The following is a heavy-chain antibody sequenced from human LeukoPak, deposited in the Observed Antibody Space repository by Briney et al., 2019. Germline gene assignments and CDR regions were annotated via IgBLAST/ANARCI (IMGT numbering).Heavy chain of an antibody. CDR1: EFSFITYW. V-gene: IGHV3-7*01. CDR2: IKQGGSEK. CDR3: ARDKRDYYGRYYYYDYMDV. Sequence: GGSLRLSCAASEFSFITYWMSWVPQAPGKGLEWVAYIKQGGSEKYYVDSVKDRFTISRDNGKNTLYLQMNRLRAEDAAVYYCARDKRDYYGRYYYYDYMDVWGKGATVSISS. D-gene: IGHD3-22*01. J-gene: IGHJ6*03.